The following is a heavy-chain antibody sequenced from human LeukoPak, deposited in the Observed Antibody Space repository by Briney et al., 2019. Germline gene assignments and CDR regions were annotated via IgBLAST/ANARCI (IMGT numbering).Heavy chain of an antibody. CDR2: INPNSGGT. Sequence: ASVKVSCKASGYTFTGYYMHWVRQAPGQGLEWMGWINPNSGGTNYAQNLQGRVTMTTDTSTSTAYMELRSLRSDDTAVYYCARDRTGDSSGYYYDPFDYWGQGTLVTVSS. J-gene: IGHJ4*02. V-gene: IGHV1-2*02. CDR3: ARDRTGDSSGYYYDPFDY. CDR1: GYTFTGYY. D-gene: IGHD3-22*01.